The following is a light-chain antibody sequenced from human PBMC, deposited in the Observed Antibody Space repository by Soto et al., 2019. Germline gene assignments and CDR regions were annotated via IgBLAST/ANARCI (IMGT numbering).Light chain of an antibody. V-gene: IGKV4-1*01. CDR3: QQYYSTPWT. CDR1: QSVLYRSNNHNY. Sequence: DIVMTQSPDSLAVSLGERATINCKSSQSVLYRSNNHNYLAWYQRKPGQPPRLLIYWASTRESGVPDRFSGSGSGTDSTLTISSLQAEDVAVYYCQQYYSTPWTFGQGTKVDIK. CDR2: WAS. J-gene: IGKJ1*01.